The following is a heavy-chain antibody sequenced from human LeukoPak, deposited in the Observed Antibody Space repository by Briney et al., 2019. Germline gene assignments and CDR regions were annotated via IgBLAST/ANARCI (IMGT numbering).Heavy chain of an antibody. V-gene: IGHV3-33*01. J-gene: IGHJ3*02. Sequence: GRSLRLSCAASGFTFSSYGMHWVRQAPGKGLEWVAVIWYDGSDKYYTDSVKGRFTISRDNSKNTLYLQMSSLRAEDTATYYCARAGDAFDIWGQGTMVTVSS. CDR1: GFTFSSYG. CDR3: ARAGDAFDI. CDR2: IWYDGSDK.